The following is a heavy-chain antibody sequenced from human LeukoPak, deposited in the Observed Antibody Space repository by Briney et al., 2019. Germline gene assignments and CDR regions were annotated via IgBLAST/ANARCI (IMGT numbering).Heavy chain of an antibody. CDR1: GFTVSSNY. Sequence: GGSLRLSCAASGFTVSSNYMSWVRQAPGKGLEWVSVIYSGGSTYYADSVKGRFTISRDDSKDTLYLQMNSLRAEDTAVYYCARDYYDSSGYYYPFDYWGQGTLVTVSS. V-gene: IGHV3-53*01. D-gene: IGHD3-22*01. J-gene: IGHJ4*02. CDR2: IYSGGST. CDR3: ARDYYDSSGYYYPFDY.